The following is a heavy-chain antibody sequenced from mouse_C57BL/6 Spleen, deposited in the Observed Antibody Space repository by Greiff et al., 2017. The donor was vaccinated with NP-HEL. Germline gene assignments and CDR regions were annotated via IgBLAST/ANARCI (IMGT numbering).Heavy chain of an antibody. D-gene: IGHD1-1*01. J-gene: IGHJ1*03. CDR1: GFSLSTSGMG. CDR2: IYWDDDK. CDR3: ARRVPITTVSSYWYFDV. V-gene: IGHV8-12*01. Sequence: VQLQQSGPGILQSSQTLSLTCSFSGFSLSTSGMGVSWIRQPSGKGLEWLAPIYWDDDKRYNPSLKSRLTISKDTSRNQVFLKITSVDTADTATYYCARRVPITTVSSYWYFDVWGTGTTVTVSS.